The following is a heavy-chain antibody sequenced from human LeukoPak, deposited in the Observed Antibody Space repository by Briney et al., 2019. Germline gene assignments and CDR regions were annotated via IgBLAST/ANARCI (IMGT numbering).Heavy chain of an antibody. CDR3: APSKQWLVRFDP. CDR2: ISSSSSYI. J-gene: IGHJ5*02. CDR1: GFTFSSYS. Sequence: PGGSLRLSCAASGFTFSSYSMNWVRQAPGKGLEWVSSISSSSSYIYYADSVKGRFTISRDNAKNSLYLQMNSLRAEDTAVYYCAPSKQWLVRFDPWGQGTLVTVSS. V-gene: IGHV3-21*01. D-gene: IGHD6-19*01.